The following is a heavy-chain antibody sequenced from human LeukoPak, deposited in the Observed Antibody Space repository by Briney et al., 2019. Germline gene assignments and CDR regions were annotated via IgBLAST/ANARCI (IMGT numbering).Heavy chain of an antibody. D-gene: IGHD5-12*01. CDR2: IDWDDDK. CDR1: GFSLSTSGMR. Sequence: SGPALVKPTQTLTLTCTFSGFSLSTSGMRVSWIRQPPGKALEWLARIDWDDDKFYSTSLKTRLTISKDTSKNQVVLTMTNMDPVDTATYYCARSRGYSGYDYAKFYFDYWGQGTLVTVSP. V-gene: IGHV2-70*04. J-gene: IGHJ4*02. CDR3: ARSRGYSGYDYAKFYFDY.